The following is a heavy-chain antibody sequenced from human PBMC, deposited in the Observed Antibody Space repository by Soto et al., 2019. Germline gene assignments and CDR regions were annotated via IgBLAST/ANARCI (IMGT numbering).Heavy chain of an antibody. CDR3: ARGSFDYDILTGYPRYYYSGMDV. Sequence: SENLSLTCTMSGDSISSGGDYWSWIRQHPGNGLEWIGYIYYSGSTYYNPSLKSRVTISVDTSKNQFSLKLSSVTAADTAVYYRARGSFDYDILTGYPRYYYSGMDVWGQGTTVTVSS. J-gene: IGHJ6*02. CDR1: GDSISSGGDY. D-gene: IGHD3-9*01. V-gene: IGHV4-31*03. CDR2: IYYSGST.